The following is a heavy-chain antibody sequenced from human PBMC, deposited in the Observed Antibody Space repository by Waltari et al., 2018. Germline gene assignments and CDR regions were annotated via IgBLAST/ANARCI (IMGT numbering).Heavy chain of an antibody. J-gene: IGHJ5*02. Sequence: QVQLVQSGAEVKKPGASVKVSCKASGYTFTSYAMHWVRQAPGQRLAWMGWINAGNGNTKYSQKFQGRVTITRDTSASTAYMELSSLRSEDTAEYYCAREGAYCGGDCYSTTHNWFDPWGQGTLVTVSS. CDR1: GYTFTSYA. D-gene: IGHD2-21*02. V-gene: IGHV1-3*01. CDR3: AREGAYCGGDCYSTTHNWFDP. CDR2: INAGNGNT.